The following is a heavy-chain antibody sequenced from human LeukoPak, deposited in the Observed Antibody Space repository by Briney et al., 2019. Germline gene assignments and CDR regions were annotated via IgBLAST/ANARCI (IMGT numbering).Heavy chain of an antibody. D-gene: IGHD4-23*01. J-gene: IGHJ4*02. CDR1: EFTFSSYA. CDR2: ISGSGAST. V-gene: IGHV3-23*01. Sequence: GGSLRLSCAASEFTFSSYAMTWVRQAPGKGLEWVSSISGSGASTYYADSVKGRFTISRDNSKNTLYLQFNCLRAEDTAVYYCAKDKAAVTAKGPFDYWGQGTLLTVSS. CDR3: AKDKAAVTAKGPFDY.